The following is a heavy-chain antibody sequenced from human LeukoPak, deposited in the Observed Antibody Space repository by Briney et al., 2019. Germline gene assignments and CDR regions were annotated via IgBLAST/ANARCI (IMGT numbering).Heavy chain of an antibody. Sequence: SETLSLTCTVSGGSISSYYWNWIRQPPGKGLEWLGYIYTSGSTTYNPSLKSRVTISVDTSKNQFSLKLSSVTAADTAVYYCARQPHDFWSGYYSSWFFDLWGRGTLVTVSS. D-gene: IGHD3-3*01. CDR1: GGSISSYY. CDR3: ARQPHDFWSGYYSSWFFDL. J-gene: IGHJ2*01. CDR2: IYTSGST. V-gene: IGHV4-4*09.